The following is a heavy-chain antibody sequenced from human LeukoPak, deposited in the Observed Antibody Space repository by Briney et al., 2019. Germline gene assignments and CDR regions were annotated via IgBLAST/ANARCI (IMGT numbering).Heavy chain of an antibody. Sequence: GGSLRLSCAASGFSFISYGMHWVRQAPGKGLEWVGVISDDGRRKDYADSVKGRFTISRDNSKDTLYLQMNSLRAEDTAVYYCANRPSDYGDYVSYFDYWGQGTLVTVSS. CDR3: ANRPSDYGDYVSYFDY. J-gene: IGHJ4*02. CDR2: ISDDGRRK. D-gene: IGHD4-17*01. CDR1: GFSFISYG. V-gene: IGHV3-30*18.